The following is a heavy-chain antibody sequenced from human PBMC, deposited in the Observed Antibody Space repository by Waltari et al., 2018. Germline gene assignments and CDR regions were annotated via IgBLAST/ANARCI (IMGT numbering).Heavy chain of an antibody. CDR1: GYTFTGYY. CDR2: INPNSGGT. J-gene: IGHJ4*02. Sequence: QVQLVQSGAEVKKPGASVKVSCKASGYTFTGYYMPWVRQAPGQGLEWMGRINPNSGGTNYAQKFQGRVTMTRDTSISTAYMELSRLRSDDTAVYYCARPPLLYCSGGSCYEDYWGQGTLVTVSS. D-gene: IGHD2-15*01. CDR3: ARPPLLYCSGGSCYEDY. V-gene: IGHV1-2*06.